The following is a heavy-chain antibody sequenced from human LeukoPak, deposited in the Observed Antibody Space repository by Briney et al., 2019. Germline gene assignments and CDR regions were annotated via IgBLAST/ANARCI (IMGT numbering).Heavy chain of an antibody. CDR1: RVSISSYY. Sequence: SETLSLTCTVSRVSISSYYWSWIRQPPGKGLEWIGYIYYSGSTNYNPSLKSRVTISVDTSKNQFSLKLSSVTAADTAVYYCARVPVTRTVDWGQGTLVTVSS. CDR2: IYYSGST. J-gene: IGHJ4*02. CDR3: ARVPVTRTVD. D-gene: IGHD1-14*01. V-gene: IGHV4-59*01.